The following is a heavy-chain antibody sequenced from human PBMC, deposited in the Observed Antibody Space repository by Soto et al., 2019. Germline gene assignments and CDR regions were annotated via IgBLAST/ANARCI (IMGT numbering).Heavy chain of an antibody. D-gene: IGHD5-18*01. CDR3: ARIDRGYSYGPPGYYYGMDV. CDR2: IYPGDSDT. J-gene: IGHJ6*02. Sequence: GESLKISCNGSGYSFTSYWIGWVRQMPGKGLEWMGIIYPGDSDTRYSPSFQGQVTISADKSISTAYLQWSSLKASDTAMYYFARIDRGYSYGPPGYYYGMDVWGQGTTVTVSS. V-gene: IGHV5-51*01. CDR1: GYSFTSYW.